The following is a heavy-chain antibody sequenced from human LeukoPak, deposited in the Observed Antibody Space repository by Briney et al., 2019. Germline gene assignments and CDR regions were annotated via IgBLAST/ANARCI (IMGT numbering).Heavy chain of an antibody. J-gene: IGHJ6*03. CDR2: INHSGST. CDR1: GGSFSGYY. V-gene: IGHV4-34*01. CDR3: ARAPRNYYYMDV. Sequence: SETLSLTCAVYGGSFSGYYWSWIRQPPGKGLEWIGEINHSGSTNYNPSLKSRVTVSVDTSKNQFSLKLSSVTAADTAVYYCARAPRNYYYMDVWGKGTTVTVSS.